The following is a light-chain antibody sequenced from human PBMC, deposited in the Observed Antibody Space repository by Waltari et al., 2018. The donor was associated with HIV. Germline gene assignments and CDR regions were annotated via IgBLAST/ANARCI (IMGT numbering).Light chain of an antibody. CDR2: EVT. CDR3: NSYARSSTLGV. J-gene: IGLJ2*01. Sequence: QSALTQPASVSGAPGQSITISCTGTSRDVGGYNYVSWYQQHPGKAPKLMIYEVTTRPCGVSGRVSGSKSGSTAYLAISGLQAEDEAAYYCNSYARSSTLGVFGGGTKLTVL. CDR1: SRDVGGYNY. V-gene: IGLV2-14*01.